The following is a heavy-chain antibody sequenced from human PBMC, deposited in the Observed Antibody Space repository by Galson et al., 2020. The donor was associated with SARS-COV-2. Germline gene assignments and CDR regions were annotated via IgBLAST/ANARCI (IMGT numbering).Heavy chain of an antibody. CDR1: GGSISSDNW. CDR3: SRPNTGARFDS. D-gene: IGHD7-27*01. J-gene: IGHJ4*02. Sequence: SETLSLTCAVSGGSISSDNWWCRVRQPPGKGLERIGDIYHSGTNNYNPSIKSLVTISVDKSKNQFPLNLKSETAADTAVYFCSRPNTGARFDSWGQGTLVTVS. CDR2: IYHSGTN. V-gene: IGHV4-4*02.